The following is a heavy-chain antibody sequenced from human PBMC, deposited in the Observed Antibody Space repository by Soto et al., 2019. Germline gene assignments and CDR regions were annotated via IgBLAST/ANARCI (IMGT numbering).Heavy chain of an antibody. CDR1: GGTFSSYA. CDR3: ARGGGYYDSSGYYLAYFDY. Sequence: QVQLVQSGAEVKKPGSSVKVSCKASGGTFSSYAISWVRQAPGQGLEWMGGIIPIFGTANYAQKFQGRVTITADESTSTAYMELSSLRSEDTALYYCARGGGYYDSSGYYLAYFDYWGQGTLVTVSS. CDR2: IIPIFGTA. J-gene: IGHJ4*02. V-gene: IGHV1-69*01. D-gene: IGHD3-22*01.